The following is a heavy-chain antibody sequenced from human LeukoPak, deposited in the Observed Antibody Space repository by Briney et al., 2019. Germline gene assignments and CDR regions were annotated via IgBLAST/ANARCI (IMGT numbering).Heavy chain of an antibody. D-gene: IGHD2-2*01. CDR3: ARVTVVVPAAINPNYYYYMDV. CDR1: GYTFTSYA. Sequence: VASVKVSCKASGYTFTSYAMNWVRQAPGQGLEWMGWINTNTGNPTYAQGFTGRFVFSLDTSVSTAYLQISSLKAEDTAVYYCARVTVVVPAAINPNYYYYMDVWGKGTTVTVSS. V-gene: IGHV7-4-1*02. J-gene: IGHJ6*03. CDR2: INTNTGNP.